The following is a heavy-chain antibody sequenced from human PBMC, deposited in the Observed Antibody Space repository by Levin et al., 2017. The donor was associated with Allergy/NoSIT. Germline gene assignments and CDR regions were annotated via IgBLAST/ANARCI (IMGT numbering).Heavy chain of an antibody. CDR1: GVTFRSTA. V-gene: IGHV3-23*01. CDR2: ISGSGATT. D-gene: IGHD1-14*01. J-gene: IGHJ4*02. Sequence: LSLPCAASGVTFRSTAMNWVRQAPGEGLEWVSVISGSGATTFYADSVKGRFTISRDNSKNTLYLQMNTLRAEDTAVYYCAKSRSSPTRDFDYWGQGTLVTVSS. CDR3: AKSRSSPTRDFDY.